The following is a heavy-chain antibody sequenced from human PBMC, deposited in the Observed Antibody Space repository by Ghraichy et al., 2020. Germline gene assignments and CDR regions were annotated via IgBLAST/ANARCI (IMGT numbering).Heavy chain of an antibody. V-gene: IGHV3-23*01. D-gene: IGHD3-9*01. CDR1: GFTFSSYA. CDR2: ISGSGGST. Sequence: GGSLRLSCAASGFTFSSYAMSWVRQAPGKGLEWVSAISGSGGSTYYADSVKGRFTISRDNSKNTLYLQMNSLRAEDTAVYYCAKDKSVGAYYDILTAPSMGYWGQGTLVTVSS. CDR3: AKDKSVGAYYDILTAPSMGY. J-gene: IGHJ4*02.